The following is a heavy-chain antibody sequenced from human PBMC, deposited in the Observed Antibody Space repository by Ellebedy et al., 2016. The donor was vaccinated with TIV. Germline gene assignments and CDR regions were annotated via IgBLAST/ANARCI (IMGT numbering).Heavy chain of an antibody. CDR3: STLSDTGY. V-gene: IGHV3-74*01. CDR1: GFTFSRHW. Sequence: PGGSLRLSCVASGFTFSRHWMHWIRQAPGKGLVWLSRINGDGGFTSHADFVKGRFTISRDNAKNTLYLQMNSLKAEDTAMYYCSTLSDTGYWGHGTLVTVSS. J-gene: IGHJ4*01. CDR2: INGDGGFT. D-gene: IGHD2-21*02.